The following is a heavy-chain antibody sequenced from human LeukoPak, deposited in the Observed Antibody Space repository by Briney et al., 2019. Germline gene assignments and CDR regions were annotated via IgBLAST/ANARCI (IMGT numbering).Heavy chain of an antibody. D-gene: IGHD5-12*01. CDR3: ARVSGYDWESFYDY. CDR2: IFHSGST. Sequence: PSETLSLTCSVSGYSISSGFYWGWIRQPPGKGLEWIGSIFHSGSTYYNSSVKSRVTISVDTSKNQFSLKLSSVTAADTAMYYCARVSGYDWESFYDYWGQGSLVTVSS. CDR1: GYSISSGFY. V-gene: IGHV4-38-2*02. J-gene: IGHJ4*02.